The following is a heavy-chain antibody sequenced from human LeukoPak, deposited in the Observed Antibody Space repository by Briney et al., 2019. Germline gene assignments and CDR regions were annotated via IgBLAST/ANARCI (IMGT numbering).Heavy chain of an antibody. CDR3: ARAHPSDAFDI. V-gene: IGHV4-39*07. Sequence: PSETLSLTCTVSGGSISSSSYYWGWIRQPPGKGREWIGSVYYSGSTYYNPSLKSRVTISGDTSKNQFSLKLSSVTAAATAVYYCARAHPSDAFDIWGQGTLVTVSS. J-gene: IGHJ3*02. CDR1: GGSISSSSYY. CDR2: VYYSGST.